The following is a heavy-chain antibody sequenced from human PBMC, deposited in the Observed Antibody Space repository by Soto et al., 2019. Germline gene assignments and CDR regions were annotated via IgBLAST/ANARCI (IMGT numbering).Heavy chain of an antibody. V-gene: IGHV3-23*01. J-gene: IGHJ4*02. CDR2: GGSQDGTA. D-gene: IGHD4-17*01. CDR1: GFTCSTYT. Sequence: VQLLESGGGLAQPGGSLRLSCAASGFTCSTYTMAWVRQAPGKGPEWVAGGSQDGTAHYADSVKGRFTISRDNSRDTVYRQMITLRGEDTAVYYCAKDMRPDGVWDFDYWGQGTLVTVSS. CDR3: AKDMRPDGVWDFDY.